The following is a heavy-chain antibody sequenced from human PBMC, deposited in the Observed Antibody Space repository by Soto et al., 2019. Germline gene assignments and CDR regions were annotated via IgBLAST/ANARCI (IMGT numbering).Heavy chain of an antibody. D-gene: IGHD3-22*01. Sequence: QVQLVQSGAEVKKPGSSVKVSCKASGGTFSSYAISWVRQAPGQGLEWMGGIIPIFGTSNYAQKFQGRVTITADESTSTADMELSRLRSEDTAGYYCARGGITMIVGSRWFDPWGQGTLVTVSS. J-gene: IGHJ5*02. CDR2: IIPIFGTS. CDR1: GGTFSSYA. CDR3: ARGGITMIVGSRWFDP. V-gene: IGHV1-69*01.